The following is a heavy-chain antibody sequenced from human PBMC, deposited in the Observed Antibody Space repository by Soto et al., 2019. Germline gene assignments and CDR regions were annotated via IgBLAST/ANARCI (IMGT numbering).Heavy chain of an antibody. J-gene: IGHJ5*02. CDR1: GYTFGDYD. Sequence: QVQLVQSGAEVKRPGASVKVSCRASGYTFGDYDLHWVRQAPGQGLEWGGWLNPHTGNIKYSHKFEDRVAITSDTATSTASMEVRGLRSEDTVVYFCSREAIVAETWFDPWGQGTLVTVSS. D-gene: IGHD5-12*01. CDR2: LNPHTGNI. V-gene: IGHV1-3*01. CDR3: SREAIVAETWFDP.